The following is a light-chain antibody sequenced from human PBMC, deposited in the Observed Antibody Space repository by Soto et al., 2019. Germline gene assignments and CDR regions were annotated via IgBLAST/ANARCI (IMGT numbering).Light chain of an antibody. J-gene: IGLJ2*01. CDR1: NIGTKS. V-gene: IGLV3-21*02. Sequence: SYELTQPPSVSVAPGQTARIPCGGDNIGTKSVHWDQQKPGQAPVMVVYDDSDRPSGIPERFSGSNSGNTATLTISRVAAGDEADYYCHVWDGTGNQVVFGGGTKLTVL. CDR3: HVWDGTGNQVV. CDR2: DDS.